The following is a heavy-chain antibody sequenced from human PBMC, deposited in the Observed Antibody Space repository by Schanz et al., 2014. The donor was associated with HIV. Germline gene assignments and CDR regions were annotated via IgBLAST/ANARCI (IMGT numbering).Heavy chain of an antibody. J-gene: IGHJ1*01. D-gene: IGHD2-15*01. CDR3: ARVSQFCSGGSCYLGYFHH. Sequence: QVQLQESGPGLVKPSETLSLTCTVSGASISSYYWSWIRQPPGKGLEWIGYMYYSGSSKNNPSLKIRVPRRFAASRNQSSLKVTLVTAADTAVYYCARVSQFCSGGSCYLGYFHHWGQGTLVTVSS. V-gene: IGHV4-59*12. CDR2: MYYSGSS. CDR1: GASISSYY.